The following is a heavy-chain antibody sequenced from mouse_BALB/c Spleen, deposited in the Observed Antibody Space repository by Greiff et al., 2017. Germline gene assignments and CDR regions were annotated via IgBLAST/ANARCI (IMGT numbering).Heavy chain of an antibody. Sequence: EVKLMESGGGLVKPGGSLKLSCAASGFTFSSYAMSWVRQTPEKRLEWVASISSGGSTYYPDSVKGRFTISRDNARNILYLKMSSLRSEDTAMYYCARGRGITTAWFAYWGQGTLVTGSA. J-gene: IGHJ3*01. V-gene: IGHV5-6-5*01. CDR3: ARGRGITTAWFAY. D-gene: IGHD2-4*01. CDR1: GFTFSSYA. CDR2: ISSGGST.